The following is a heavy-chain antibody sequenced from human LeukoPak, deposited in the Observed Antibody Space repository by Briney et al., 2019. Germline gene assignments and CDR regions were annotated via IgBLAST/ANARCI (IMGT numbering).Heavy chain of an antibody. CDR3: ARQKNTLYSKEPFDY. CDR2: IYYSGST. Sequence: PSETLSLTYTVSGGSISSGNYYWGWIRQPPGKGLEWIGSIYYSGSTYYNPPLKSRVTISVDTSKNQFSLKLSSVTAADTAVYYCARQKNTLYSKEPFDYWGQGTLVTVSS. D-gene: IGHD4-11*01. J-gene: IGHJ4*02. V-gene: IGHV4-39*01. CDR1: GGSISSGNYY.